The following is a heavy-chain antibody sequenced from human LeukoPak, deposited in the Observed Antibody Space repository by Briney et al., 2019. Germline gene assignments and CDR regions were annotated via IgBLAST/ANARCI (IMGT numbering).Heavy chain of an antibody. CDR2: INPNSGGT. CDR1: GYTFTGYY. V-gene: IGHV1-2*02. D-gene: IGHD3-10*01. J-gene: IGHJ4*02. CDR3: ARGSITMVRGFGDY. Sequence: GASVKVSCKASGYTFTGYYIHWVRQAPGQGLEWMGWINPNSGGTNYAQKFQGRVTMTRDTSISTAYMELSRLRSDETAVYYFARGSITMVRGFGDYWGQGTLVTVSS.